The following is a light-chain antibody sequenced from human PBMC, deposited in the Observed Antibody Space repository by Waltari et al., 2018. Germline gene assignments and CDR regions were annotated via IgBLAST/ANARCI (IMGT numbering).Light chain of an antibody. CDR2: SAA. Sequence: EIVLTPSPATLSLSPGERATLSCRASQGVSSYLACYQQRPCQAPRILLYSAANRSTGIPARFSGSGSGTYFTLTISSLEPEDFAVYYCQQRSDWPRTFGQGTKVEIK. J-gene: IGKJ1*01. CDR3: QQRSDWPRT. V-gene: IGKV3-11*01. CDR1: QGVSSY.